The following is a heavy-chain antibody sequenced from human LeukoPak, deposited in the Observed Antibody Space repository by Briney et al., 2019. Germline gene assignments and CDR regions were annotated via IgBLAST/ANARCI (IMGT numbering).Heavy chain of an antibody. CDR1: GGSISSFY. Sequence: SETLSLTCAVSGGSISSFYWSWIRQPPGKGLEWIGYVFYTGDTNSNPSLKSRVTMPLDTSKNQLSLRLTSVTAADTAVYYCARDAGGGLEMATIMDYWGQGTLVTVSS. V-gene: IGHV4-59*12. J-gene: IGHJ4*02. CDR3: ARDAGGGLEMATIMDY. D-gene: IGHD5-24*01. CDR2: VFYTGDT.